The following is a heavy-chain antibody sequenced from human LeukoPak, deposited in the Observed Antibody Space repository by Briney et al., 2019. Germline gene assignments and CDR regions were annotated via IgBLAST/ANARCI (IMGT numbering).Heavy chain of an antibody. D-gene: IGHD6-13*01. J-gene: IGHJ4*02. CDR2: ISGSGGST. CDR1: GFTFSGYA. V-gene: IGHV3-23*01. Sequence: PGGSLRLSCAASGFTFSGYAMSWVRQAPGKGLEWVSTISGSGGSTYYADSVKGRFTISRDNSKNTLLLQMDSLSGEDTAKYYCARTRWSSSWYYFDYWGQGTLGTVSS. CDR3: ARTRWSSSWYYFDY.